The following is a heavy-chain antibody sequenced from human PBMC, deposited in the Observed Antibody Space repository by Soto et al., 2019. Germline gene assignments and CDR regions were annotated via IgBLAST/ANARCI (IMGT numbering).Heavy chain of an antibody. D-gene: IGHD5-12*01. CDR2: IIPIFGTA. V-gene: IGHV1-69*06. CDR1: GGTFSSYA. Sequence: QVQLVQSGAEVKKPGSSVKVSCKASGGTFSSYAISWVRQAPGQGLEWMGGIIPIFGTANYAQKFQGRVTITAEKPRSTAYREWRSLRSEHRAVYYCATERDGYKGHPFDYWGKGPLVPVSS. CDR3: ATERDGYKGHPFDY. J-gene: IGHJ4*02.